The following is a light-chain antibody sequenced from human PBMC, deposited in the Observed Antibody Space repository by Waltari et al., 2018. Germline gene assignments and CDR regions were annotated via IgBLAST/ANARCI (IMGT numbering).Light chain of an antibody. CDR3: QQYDRWPVT. CDR2: GAS. J-gene: IGKJ5*01. Sequence: EIVMTQSPATLSLSPGERATLPCRASQSVSNNLAWYQQKPGQAPTLLIYGASTWANGIPARFSGSGSGTEFTLPISSLQSEDVAVYYCQQYDRWPVTFGQGTRLEIK. V-gene: IGKV3-15*01. CDR1: QSVSNN.